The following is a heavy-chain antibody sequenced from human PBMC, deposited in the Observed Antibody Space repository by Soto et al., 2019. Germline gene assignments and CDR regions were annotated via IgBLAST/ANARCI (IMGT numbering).Heavy chain of an antibody. D-gene: IGHD4-17*01. CDR2: IYYSGST. V-gene: IGHV4-31*03. J-gene: IGHJ4*02. CDR3: ARAFYGGSDY. CDR1: GGSISSGGYY. Sequence: SETLSLTCTVSGGSISSGGYYWSWIRQHPGKGLEWIGYIYYSGSTYYNLSLKSRVTISVDTSKNQFSLKLSSVTAADTAVYYCARAFYGGSDYWGQGTLVTVSS.